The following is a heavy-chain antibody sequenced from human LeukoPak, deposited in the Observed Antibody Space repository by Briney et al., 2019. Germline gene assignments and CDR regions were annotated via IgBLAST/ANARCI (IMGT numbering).Heavy chain of an antibody. Sequence: GGSLRLSCAASGFTFSTYSMNWVRQAPGKGLEWVSYISGSGSSMYYADSVKGRFTISRDNARNSLYLEMNSLRAEDAAVYYCARDQTRYCSSSNCYTSAFDIGGQGTMVTVSA. J-gene: IGHJ3*02. D-gene: IGHD2-2*02. V-gene: IGHV3-48*01. CDR3: ARDQTRYCSSSNCYTSAFDI. CDR2: ISGSGSSM. CDR1: GFTFSTYS.